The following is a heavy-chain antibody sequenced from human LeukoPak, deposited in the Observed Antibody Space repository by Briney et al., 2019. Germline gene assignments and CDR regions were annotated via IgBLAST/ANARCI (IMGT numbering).Heavy chain of an antibody. CDR3: ARALSDYGDYRFDY. D-gene: IGHD4-17*01. Sequence: SETLSLTCTVSGGSISSYYWSWIRQPPGKGLEWIGYIYYSGSTNYNPSLKSRVTISVGTSKNQFSLKLSSVTAADTAVYYCARALSDYGDYRFDYWGQGTLVTVSS. V-gene: IGHV4-59*01. J-gene: IGHJ4*02. CDR1: GGSISSYY. CDR2: IYYSGST.